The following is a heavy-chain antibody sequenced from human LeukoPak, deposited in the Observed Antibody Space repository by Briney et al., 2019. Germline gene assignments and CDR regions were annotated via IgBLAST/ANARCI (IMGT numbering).Heavy chain of an antibody. J-gene: IGHJ4*02. CDR1: GGSISSYY. D-gene: IGHD5-12*01. CDR3: ARGIVATLFH. Sequence: SETLSLTCTVSGGSISSYYWSWIRQPPGKGLEWIGEINHSGSTNYNPSLKSRVTISVDTSKNQSSLKLSSVTAADTAVYYCARGIVATLFHWGQGTLVTVSS. V-gene: IGHV4-34*09. CDR2: INHSGST.